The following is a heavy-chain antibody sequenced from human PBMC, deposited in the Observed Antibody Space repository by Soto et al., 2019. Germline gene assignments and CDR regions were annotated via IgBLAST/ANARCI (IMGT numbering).Heavy chain of an antibody. CDR3: AREGGYYGSGSYYPTPTNYFDY. J-gene: IGHJ4*02. Sequence: QVQLQESGPGLVKPSQTLSLTCTVSGGSISSGGYYWSWIRQHPGKGLEWIGYIYYSGSTYYNPSLKSRVTISVDTSKNQFSLKLSSVTAADTAVYYCAREGGYYGSGSYYPTPTNYFDYWGQGTLVTVSS. D-gene: IGHD3-10*01. CDR1: GGSISSGGYY. CDR2: IYYSGST. V-gene: IGHV4-31*03.